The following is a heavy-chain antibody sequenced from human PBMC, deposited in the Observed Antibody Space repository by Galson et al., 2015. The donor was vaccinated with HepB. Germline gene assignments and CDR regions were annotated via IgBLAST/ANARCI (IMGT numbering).Heavy chain of an antibody. J-gene: IGHJ6*02. V-gene: IGHV3-23*01. D-gene: IGHD2-15*01. CDR1: GFTFRSYA. CDR3: AKATLDGVVVVVATSDYFYHGMDV. CDR2: ISGTGGDT. Sequence: SLRLSCAASGFTFRSYAMSWVRRAPGKGLEWVSGISGTGGDTFYVDSVKGRFTISRDNFQNTLYLQMNNLRVEDTAVYYCAKATLDGVVVVVATSDYFYHGMDVWGQGTTVTVS.